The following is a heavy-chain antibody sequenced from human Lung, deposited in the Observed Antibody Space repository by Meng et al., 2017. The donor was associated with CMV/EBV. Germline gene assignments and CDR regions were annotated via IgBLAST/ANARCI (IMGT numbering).Heavy chain of an antibody. D-gene: IGHD3/OR15-3a*01. Sequence: FSRSAMSWVRQAPGKGLEWVSMVRNDDGYADYADSVKGRFTISRDNSKNTVYLHMNSLRGKDTAVYYCAKDSLDSYSDSFGFQYYFASWGQGTLVTVSS. J-gene: IGHJ4*02. CDR3: AKDSLDSYSDSFGFQYYFAS. V-gene: IGHV3-23*01. CDR1: FSRSA. CDR2: VRNDDGYA.